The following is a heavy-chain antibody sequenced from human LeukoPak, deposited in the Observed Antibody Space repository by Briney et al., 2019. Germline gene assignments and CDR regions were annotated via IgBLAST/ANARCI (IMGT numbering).Heavy chain of an antibody. D-gene: IGHD6-19*01. CDR2: MNPNSGNT. Sequence: GASVKVSCKASVYTFTSCDINWVRQATGQGVEWMGWMNPNSGNTGYGQSFQGRITMTRDISIGTAYMELSNLTSEDTAIYYCTRGSSGRRDNWGQGTLVTVSA. V-gene: IGHV1-8*01. CDR1: VYTFTSCD. J-gene: IGHJ4*02. CDR3: TRGSSGRRDN.